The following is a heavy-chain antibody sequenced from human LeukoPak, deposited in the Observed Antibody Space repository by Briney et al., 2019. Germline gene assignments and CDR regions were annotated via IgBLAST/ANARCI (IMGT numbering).Heavy chain of an antibody. CDR2: IYYSGNT. CDR1: GVSISSSNSY. J-gene: IGHJ5*02. D-gene: IGHD3-10*01. CDR3: ARDRISMLRGGSVADWFDP. V-gene: IGHV4-39*02. Sequence: PSETLSLTCTVSGVSISSSNSYWGWIRQPPGKGLEWIGSIYYSGNTYYNASLKSQVSISIDTSKNQFSLRLTSVTAADTAVYYCARDRISMLRGGSVADWFDPWGQGTLVTVSS.